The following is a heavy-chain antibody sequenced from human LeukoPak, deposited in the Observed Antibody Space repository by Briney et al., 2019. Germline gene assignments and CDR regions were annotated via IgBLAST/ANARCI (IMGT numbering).Heavy chain of an antibody. J-gene: IGHJ6*03. CDR3: ARSDSGSYSYYYYMDV. V-gene: IGHV3-48*01. CDR1: GFTFTSYT. D-gene: IGHD1-26*01. Sequence: PGGSLRLSCAASGFTFTSYTMNWVRQTPGKGLEWVSYISSTSSTKYYADSVKGRFTISRDNAKNSLYLQMNSLRAEDTAVYYCARSDSGSYSYYYYMDVWGKGTTVTVSS. CDR2: ISSTSSTK.